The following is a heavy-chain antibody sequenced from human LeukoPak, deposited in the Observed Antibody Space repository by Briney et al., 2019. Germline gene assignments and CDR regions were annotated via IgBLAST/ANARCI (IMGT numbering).Heavy chain of an antibody. CDR1: EHTFTSYD. V-gene: IGHV1-8*01. Sequence: GASVKVSCKASEHTFTSYDINWVRQATGQGLEWMGWMNPNSGNTGYAQKFQGRVTMTRDTSISTAYMELSSLRSEDTAVYYCARSNYGGKRWFDPWGQGTLVTVSS. CDR3: ARSNYGGKRWFDP. J-gene: IGHJ5*02. CDR2: MNPNSGNT. D-gene: IGHD4-23*01.